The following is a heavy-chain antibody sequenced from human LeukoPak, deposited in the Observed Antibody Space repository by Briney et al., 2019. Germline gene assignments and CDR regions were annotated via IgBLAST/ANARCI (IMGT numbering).Heavy chain of an antibody. Sequence: PSETLSLTCAVYGGSFSGYYWSWIRQPAGKGLEWIGRIYTSGSTNYNPSLKSRVTMSVDTSKNQFSLKLSSVTAADTAVYYCARDIEGPVAFDYWGQGTLVTASS. CDR2: IYTSGST. J-gene: IGHJ4*02. V-gene: IGHV4-4*07. CDR1: GGSFSGYY. CDR3: ARDIEGPVAFDY. D-gene: IGHD1-26*01.